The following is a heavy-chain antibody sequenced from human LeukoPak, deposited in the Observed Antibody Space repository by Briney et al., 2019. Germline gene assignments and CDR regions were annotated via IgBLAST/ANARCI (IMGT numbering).Heavy chain of an antibody. CDR2: MYYSGST. CDR1: GGSISSSGYY. Sequence: PSETLSLTCTVSGGSISSSGYYWGWIRQPPGKGLEWIGSMYYSGSTYYNPSLKSRVTISVDTSKNQLSLKVSSVTAADTAVYYCARAAVAGTGSYMDVWGRGTTVTVSS. D-gene: IGHD6-19*01. V-gene: IGHV4-39*01. J-gene: IGHJ6*03. CDR3: ARAAVAGTGSYMDV.